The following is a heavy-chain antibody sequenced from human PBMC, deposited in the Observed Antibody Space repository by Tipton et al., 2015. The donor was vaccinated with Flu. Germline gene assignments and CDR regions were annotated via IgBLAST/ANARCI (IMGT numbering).Heavy chain of an antibody. CDR2: IYPGDSAA. J-gene: IGHJ3*01. Sequence: QLVQSGGEGKEPGESLRISCKGSGYSFTSYYIAWVRQMPGRGLEWMGIIYPGDSAARYSPSLQGQVTISADKSFRTAYLQWSSLKASDSGMYYCARQIYYDGTSLRGFDVWGQGTMVSVSS. CDR3: ARQIYYDGTSLRGFDV. D-gene: IGHD4-23*01. V-gene: IGHV5-51*01. CDR1: GYSFTSYY.